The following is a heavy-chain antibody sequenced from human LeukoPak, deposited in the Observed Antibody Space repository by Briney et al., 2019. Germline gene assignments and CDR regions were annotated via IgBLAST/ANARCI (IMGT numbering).Heavy chain of an antibody. CDR2: IYYSGST. V-gene: IGHV4-59*01. D-gene: IGHD4-17*01. CDR1: GGSISSYY. Sequence: SETLSLTCTVSGGSISSYYWSWIRQPPGKGLEWIGYIYYSGSTNYNPSLKSRVTMSVDTSKNQFSLKLSSVTAADTAVYYCARVGVYGDIDYWGQGTLVTVSS. CDR3: ARVGVYGDIDY. J-gene: IGHJ4*02.